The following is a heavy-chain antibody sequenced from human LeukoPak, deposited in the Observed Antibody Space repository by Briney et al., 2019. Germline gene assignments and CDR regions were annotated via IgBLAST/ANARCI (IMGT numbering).Heavy chain of an antibody. CDR2: INHSGST. CDR3: ARGFIAARYYYYYYYMDV. Sequence: SETLSLTCAAYGGSFSGYYWSWIRQPPGKGLEWIGEINHSGSTNYNPSLKSRVTISVDTSKNQFSLKLSSVTAADTAVYYCARGFIAARYYYYYYYMDVWGKGTTVTVSS. D-gene: IGHD6-25*01. J-gene: IGHJ6*03. CDR1: GGSFSGYY. V-gene: IGHV4-34*01.